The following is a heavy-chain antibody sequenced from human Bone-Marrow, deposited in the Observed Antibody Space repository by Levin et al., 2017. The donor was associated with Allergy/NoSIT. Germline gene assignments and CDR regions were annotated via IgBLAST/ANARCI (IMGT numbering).Heavy chain of an antibody. CDR2: INHSGST. Sequence: PSETLSLTCAVYGGSFSGYYWSWIRQPPGKGLEWIGEINHSGSTNYNPSLKSRVTISVDTSKNQFSLKLSSVTAADTAVYYCARLPPEGSGHNYYYYGMDVWGQGTTVTVSS. J-gene: IGHJ6*02. CDR1: GGSFSGYY. D-gene: IGHD3-10*01. V-gene: IGHV4-34*01. CDR3: ARLPPEGSGHNYYYYGMDV.